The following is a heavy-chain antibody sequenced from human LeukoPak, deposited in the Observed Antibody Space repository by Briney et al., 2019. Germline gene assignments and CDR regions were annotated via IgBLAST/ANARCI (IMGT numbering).Heavy chain of an antibody. J-gene: IGHJ4*02. D-gene: IGHD1-1*01. Sequence: GGSLRLSCTASGFPFSSYGMHWVRQAPGKGLVWVTVIWPDGSTKYYADSVKGRFTISRDDAKNSLYLQMSSLRAEDTAVYYCARESTEERPGCWGQGTLVTVSS. V-gene: IGHV3-33*01. CDR3: ARESTEERPGC. CDR2: IWPDGSTK. CDR1: GFPFSSYG.